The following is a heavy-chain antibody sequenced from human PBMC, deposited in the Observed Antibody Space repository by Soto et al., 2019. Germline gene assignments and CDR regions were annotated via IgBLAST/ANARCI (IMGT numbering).Heavy chain of an antibody. Sequence: SETLSLTCTVSGGSISSGDYYWSWIRQPPGKGLEWIGYIYYSGSTYYNPSLKSRVTISVDTSKNQFSLKLSSVTAADTAVYYCARELVTGTTRVYYYYGMDVWGQGTTVTVS. V-gene: IGHV4-30-4*01. D-gene: IGHD1-7*01. CDR3: ARELVTGTTRVYYYYGMDV. CDR2: IYYSGST. CDR1: GGSISSGDYY. J-gene: IGHJ6*02.